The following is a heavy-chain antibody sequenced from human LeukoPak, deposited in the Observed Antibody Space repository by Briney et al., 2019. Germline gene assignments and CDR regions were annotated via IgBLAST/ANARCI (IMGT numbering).Heavy chain of an antibody. D-gene: IGHD3-3*01. Sequence: NPSETLSLTCTVSGGSISSNNYYWGWIRQPPGKGLEWIGSIYYGGYTYYNPSLKSRVTISVDTSKNQFSLKLSSVTAADTAIYYRQSRFLEWLLDYWGQGTLVTVSS. V-gene: IGHV4-39*01. CDR3: QSRFLEWLLDY. CDR1: GGSISSNNYY. J-gene: IGHJ4*02. CDR2: IYYGGYT.